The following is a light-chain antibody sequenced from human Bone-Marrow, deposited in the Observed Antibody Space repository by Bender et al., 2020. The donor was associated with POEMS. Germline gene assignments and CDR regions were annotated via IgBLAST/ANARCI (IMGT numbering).Light chain of an antibody. CDR3: SSYAGNNNLV. Sequence: QSALTQPASVSGFPGQSITISCTGSSSYVGGYNFVSWYQQHPAPAPKLMIYEVSIRPSGVPDRFSGSKSCNTASLTVSGLQAEEEADYYCSSYAGNNNLVFGGETKLTVL. J-gene: IGLJ2*01. V-gene: IGLV2-8*01. CDR1: SSYVGGYNF. CDR2: EVS.